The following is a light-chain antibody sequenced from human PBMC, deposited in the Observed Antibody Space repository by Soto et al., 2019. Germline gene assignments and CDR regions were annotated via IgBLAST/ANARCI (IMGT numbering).Light chain of an antibody. CDR3: SSYTSSSTVL. CDR1: RTDVGGYNY. J-gene: IGLJ2*01. V-gene: IGLV2-14*03. CDR2: DVI. Sequence: QSALTQPASVSGSPGQSITISCTGTRTDVGGYNYVSWYQQHPGKAPKLIIYDVINRPSGVSNRFSGSKSGNTASLTISGLQAEDEADYYCSSYTSSSTVLFGGGTKVTVL.